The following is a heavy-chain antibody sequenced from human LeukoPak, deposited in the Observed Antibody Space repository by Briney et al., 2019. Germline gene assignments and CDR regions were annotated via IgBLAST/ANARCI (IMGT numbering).Heavy chain of an antibody. CDR1: GFTFDDYA. D-gene: IGHD3-16*02. J-gene: IGHJ6*03. V-gene: IGHV3-9*01. CDR3: ARGSSLAYYVDV. CDR2: LSWNGGSI. Sequence: PGRSLRLSCAASGFTFDDYAMHWVRQAPGKGLEWVSGLSWNGGSIGYGDSVKGRFTISRDNAKNTLYLQMNSLRAEDTAVYYCARGSSLAYYVDVWGKGTTVTVSS.